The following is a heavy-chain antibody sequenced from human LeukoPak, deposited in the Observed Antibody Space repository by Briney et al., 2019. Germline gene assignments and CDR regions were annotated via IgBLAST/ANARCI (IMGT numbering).Heavy chain of an antibody. CDR1: GGSISGSSYY. CDR2: IYYSGST. Sequence: SETLSLTCTVSGGSISGSSYYWGWIRQPPGKGLEWIGSIYYSGSTYYNPSLKSRVTISVDTSKNQFSLKLSSVTAADTAVYYCARGVLYDYVWGSYRLYFDYWGQGTLVTVSS. CDR3: ARGVLYDYVWGSYRLYFDY. V-gene: IGHV4-39*07. J-gene: IGHJ4*02. D-gene: IGHD3-16*02.